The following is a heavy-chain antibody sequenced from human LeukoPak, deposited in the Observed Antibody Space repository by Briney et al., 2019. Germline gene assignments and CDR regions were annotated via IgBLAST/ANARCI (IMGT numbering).Heavy chain of an antibody. CDR3: ARGAWHKYYYYYMDV. Sequence: SETLSLTCAVYGESFSGHYWSWIRQPPGKGLEWIGYVYYSGGTNYNPSLKSRVTISVDTSKNQFSLKLSSVTAADTAVYYCARGAWHKYYYYYMDVWGKGTTVTISS. CDR2: VYYSGGT. CDR1: GESFSGHY. J-gene: IGHJ6*03. V-gene: IGHV4-59*11.